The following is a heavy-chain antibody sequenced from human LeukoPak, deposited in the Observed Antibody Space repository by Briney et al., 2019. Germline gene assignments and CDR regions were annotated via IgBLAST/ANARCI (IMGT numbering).Heavy chain of an antibody. Sequence: QPGGSLRLSCAASGXAFSSYYMGWVRQAPGKGLEWVVNIKQDGSEKYYVDSVKGPFTISRHNTTNSLYLQMNSLRDEDTAVYYCARDGSGKYYPGPTDYWGQGTLVTVSS. CDR3: ARDGSGKYYPGPTDY. D-gene: IGHD3-10*01. V-gene: IGHV3-7*04. CDR2: IKQDGSEK. J-gene: IGHJ4*02. CDR1: GXAFSSYY.